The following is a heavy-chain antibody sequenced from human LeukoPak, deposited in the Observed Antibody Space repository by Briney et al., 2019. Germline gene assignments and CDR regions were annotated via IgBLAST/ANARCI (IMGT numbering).Heavy chain of an antibody. CDR2: ISGGDGSP. CDR3: AKGGSHPKYYFDY. D-gene: IGHD3-16*01. CDR1: GFTFSTYA. V-gene: IGHV3-23*01. Sequence: GGSLRLSCAASGFTFSTYAMRWVRQAPGKGLEWVSSISGGDGSPYYADSVKGRFTISRDNSKNTLYLQMNSLRAEDTAVYYCAKGGSHPKYYFDYWGQGTLVTVSS. J-gene: IGHJ4*02.